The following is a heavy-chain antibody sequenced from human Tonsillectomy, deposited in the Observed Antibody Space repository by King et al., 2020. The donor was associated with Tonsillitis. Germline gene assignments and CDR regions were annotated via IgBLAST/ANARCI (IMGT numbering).Heavy chain of an antibody. CDR3: ARVGGYPDAFDI. D-gene: IGHD1-26*01. CDR1: GFTFNYYT. J-gene: IGHJ3*02. V-gene: IGHV3-21*02. CDR2: ISSSGSFL. Sequence: LVESGGGLVKPGGSLRLSCAASGFTFNYYTMNWVRQAPGKGLEWVSSISSSGSFLYYADSVKGRFTLSRDNAKNSLYLQMNSLRAGDTAVYYCARVGGYPDAFDIWGQGTMVTVSS.